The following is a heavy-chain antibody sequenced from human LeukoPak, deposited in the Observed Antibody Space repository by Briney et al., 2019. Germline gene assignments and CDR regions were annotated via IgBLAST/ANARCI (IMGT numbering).Heavy chain of an antibody. J-gene: IGHJ4*02. CDR3: ARTIAAAAGDLDY. Sequence: GGSLRLSCVASGFTFSTYSMNWVRQAPGKGLEWVSFISTSSNYIYYADSVKGRFTISRDNAKNSLYLQMNSLRAEDTAVYYCARTIAAAAGDLDYWGQGTLVTVSS. D-gene: IGHD6-13*01. V-gene: IGHV3-21*01. CDR1: GFTFSTYS. CDR2: ISTSSNYI.